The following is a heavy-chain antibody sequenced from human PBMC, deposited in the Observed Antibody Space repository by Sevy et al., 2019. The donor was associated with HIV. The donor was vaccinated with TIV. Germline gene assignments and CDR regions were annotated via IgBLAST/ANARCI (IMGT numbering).Heavy chain of an antibody. Sequence: SETLSLTCAVSGDSISSYNYWGWVRQPPGKGLEWIGHIHYSGSTNYNPSLKSRVTLLEYTSRNQFSLPLSLVTAADTAVYYCARNVVNYYGSESNYNDYYYYMDVWGKGTTVTVSS. D-gene: IGHD3-10*01. J-gene: IGHJ6*03. V-gene: IGHV4-59*08. CDR1: GDSISSYNY. CDR3: ARNVVNYYGSESNYNDYYYYMDV. CDR2: IHYSGST.